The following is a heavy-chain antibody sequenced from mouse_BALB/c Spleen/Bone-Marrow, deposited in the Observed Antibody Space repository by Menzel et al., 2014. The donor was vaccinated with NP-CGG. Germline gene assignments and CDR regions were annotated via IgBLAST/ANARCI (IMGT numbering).Heavy chain of an antibody. CDR3: ARSDGAMDY. Sequence: EVKLMESGGGLVQPGGSRKLSCAASGFTFSSFGMHWVRQAPEKGLEWVAYISTGSSTIYYADTVKGRFTLSRDNPKNTLFLQMTSLRSEDTAMYYCARSDGAMDYWGQGTSVTVSS. J-gene: IGHJ4*01. CDR2: ISTGSSTI. V-gene: IGHV5-17*02. D-gene: IGHD2-3*01. CDR1: GFTFSSFG.